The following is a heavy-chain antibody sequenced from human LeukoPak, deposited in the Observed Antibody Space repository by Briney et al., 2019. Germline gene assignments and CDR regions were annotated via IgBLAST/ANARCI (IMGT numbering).Heavy chain of an antibody. CDR2: ITARSKSI. CDR1: GFTFSSHD. J-gene: IGHJ3*02. D-gene: IGHD3-22*01. V-gene: IGHV3-21*01. CDR3: AREYYYDSSGISGDAFDI. Sequence: PGGSLRLSCATSGFTFSSHDMNWVRQAPGKGLEWVSSITARSKSIDYADSVKGRFAISRDNAKNSLYLQMNSLRAEDTAVYYCAREYYYDSSGISGDAFDIWGQGTMVTVSS.